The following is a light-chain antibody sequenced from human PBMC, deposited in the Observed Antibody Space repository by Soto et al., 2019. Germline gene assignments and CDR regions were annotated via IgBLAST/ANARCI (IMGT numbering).Light chain of an antibody. J-gene: IGLJ3*02. V-gene: IGLV7-46*01. CDR1: TGAVTSGHY. CDR3: LLYYGGPRV. Sequence: QAVVTQEPSLTVSPGGTVTHTCASSTGAVTSGHYPYWFQQKPGQAPKTLIYDTSNKHSWTPARLSGSLLGGKAALTLSGAQPEDEADYYCLLYYGGPRVFGGGTKLTVL. CDR2: DTS.